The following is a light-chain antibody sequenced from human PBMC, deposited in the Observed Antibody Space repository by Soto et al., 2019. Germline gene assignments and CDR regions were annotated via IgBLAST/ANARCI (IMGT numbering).Light chain of an antibody. J-gene: IGLJ3*02. CDR1: SGHSSYA. CDR2: VNNDGSH. V-gene: IGLV4-69*01. CDR3: QTWGTGIRV. Sequence: QLVLTQSPSASASLGASVKLTCTLSSGHSSYAIAWHQQQPEKGPRYLMKVNNDGSHSKGDGIPDRFSGSSSGAERYLTICSLQSEDEADYYCQTWGTGIRVFGGGTKLTVL.